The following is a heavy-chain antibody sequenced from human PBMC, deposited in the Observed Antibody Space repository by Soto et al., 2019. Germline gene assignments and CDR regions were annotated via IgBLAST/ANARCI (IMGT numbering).Heavy chain of an antibody. Sequence: SETLSLTCAVYGGSFSGYYWSWIRQPPGKGLEWIGEINHSGSTNYNPSLKSRVTISVDTSKNQFSLRLSSVTAADTAVYYCARGTRGYYGSGSYHYWGPGTLVTVSS. V-gene: IGHV4-34*01. CDR3: ARGTRGYYGSGSYHY. D-gene: IGHD3-10*01. J-gene: IGHJ4*02. CDR2: INHSGST. CDR1: GGSFSGYY.